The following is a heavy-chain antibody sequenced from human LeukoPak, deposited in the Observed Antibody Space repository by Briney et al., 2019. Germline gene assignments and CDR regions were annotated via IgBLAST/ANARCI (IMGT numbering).Heavy chain of an antibody. CDR2: ISGSGGNT. CDR3: AKAGIAAAGTGWFDP. J-gene: IGHJ5*02. D-gene: IGHD6-13*01. Sequence: GGSLRLSCAASGFTFYDYGMTWVRQAPGKGLEWVSTISGSGGNTYYADSVKGRFTISRDNSKNTLYLQMNSLRAEDTAVYYCAKAGIAAAGTGWFDPWGQGTLVTVSS. CDR1: GFTFYDYG. V-gene: IGHV3-23*01.